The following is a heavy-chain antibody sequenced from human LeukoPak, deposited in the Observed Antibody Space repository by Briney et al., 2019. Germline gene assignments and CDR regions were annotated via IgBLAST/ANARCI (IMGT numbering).Heavy chain of an antibody. CDR3: ARGVFGELEKLMFQH. CDR2: INPSGGST. D-gene: IGHD3-10*02. V-gene: IGHV1-46*01. Sequence: ASVKVSCKASGYTFTSYYIHWVRQAPGQGLEWMGIINPSGGSTSYPQKFQDRVTMTRDTSTNTVYMELSSLKSDDTAIYYCARGVFGELEKLMFQHWGQGTLVTVSS. J-gene: IGHJ1*01. CDR1: GYTFTSYY.